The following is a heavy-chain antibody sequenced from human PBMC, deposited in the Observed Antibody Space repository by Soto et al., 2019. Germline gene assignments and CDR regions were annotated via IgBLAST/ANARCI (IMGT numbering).Heavy chain of an antibody. J-gene: IGHJ4*02. CDR2: ISDSGGST. Sequence: EVQLLESGGGLVQPGGSLRVACAASGFTFSRYAMSWVRQAPGKGLEWVSAISDSGGSTYYADSVKGRFTISRDNSKNTLYLQMNSLRAEDTAVYYCAKRVEYSSSTHYFDYWGQGTLVTVSS. CDR3: AKRVEYSSSTHYFDY. V-gene: IGHV3-23*01. CDR1: GFTFSRYA. D-gene: IGHD6-6*01.